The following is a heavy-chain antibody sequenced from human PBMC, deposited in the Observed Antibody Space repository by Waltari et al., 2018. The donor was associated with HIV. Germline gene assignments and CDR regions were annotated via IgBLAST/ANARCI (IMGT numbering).Heavy chain of an antibody. CDR1: GYTFTRYF. CDR3: TRDYYDSTDYYPRYYFTMDV. V-gene: IGHV1-46*01. CDR2: INPSSGRT. Sequence: QVQLVHSGADVTKPGASADLSCTASGYTFTRYFIHWVRQAPGQGLEWMGIINPSSGRTSFAEKFQGRVTMTTNASTSTVYMQLGGLTSEDTAVYFCTRDYYDSTDYYPRYYFTMDVWGQGTTVTVSS. J-gene: IGHJ6*02. D-gene: IGHD3-22*01.